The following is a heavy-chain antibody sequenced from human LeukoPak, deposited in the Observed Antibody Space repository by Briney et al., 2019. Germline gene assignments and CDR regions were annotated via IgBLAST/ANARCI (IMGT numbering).Heavy chain of an antibody. CDR2: IYYSGST. CDR3: VRDRELGY. D-gene: IGHD1-26*01. J-gene: IGHJ4*02. V-gene: IGHV4-59*01. CDR1: GGSISSYY. Sequence: PSETLSLTCTVSGGSISSYYWSWIRQPPGKGLEWIGYIYYSGSTNYNPSLKSRATISVDTSKNQFSLKLSSVTAADTAVYYCVRDRELGYWGQGTLVTVSS.